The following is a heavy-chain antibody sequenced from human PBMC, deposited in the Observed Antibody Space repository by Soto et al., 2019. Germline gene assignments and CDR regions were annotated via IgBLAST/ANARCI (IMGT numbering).Heavy chain of an antibody. CDR2: IYYSGST. CDR3: ARGSWVVPAARAICNWFDP. CDR1: GGSISSSSYY. J-gene: IGHJ5*02. D-gene: IGHD2-2*01. V-gene: IGHV4-39*01. Sequence: SETLSLTCTVSGGSISSSSYYWGWIRQPPGKGLEWIGSIYYSGSTYYNPSLKSRVTISVDTSKNQFSLKLSSVTAADTAVYYCARGSWVVPAARAICNWFDPWGQGTLVTVS.